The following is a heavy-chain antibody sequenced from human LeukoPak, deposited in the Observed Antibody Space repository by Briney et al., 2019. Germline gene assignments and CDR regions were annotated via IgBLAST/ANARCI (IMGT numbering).Heavy chain of an antibody. CDR1: GFTFSSYS. CDR2: ISSSRSYI. Sequence: GGSLRLSCAPSGFTFSSYSMNWVRQAPGKGLEWVSYISSSRSYIYYADSVKGRFTISRDNAKNSLYLQMSSLRVEDTAVYYCAREHSGGGNYYDSSGYYRSFDYWGQGTPVTVSS. J-gene: IGHJ4*02. CDR3: AREHSGGGNYYDSSGYYRSFDY. V-gene: IGHV3-21*01. D-gene: IGHD3-22*01.